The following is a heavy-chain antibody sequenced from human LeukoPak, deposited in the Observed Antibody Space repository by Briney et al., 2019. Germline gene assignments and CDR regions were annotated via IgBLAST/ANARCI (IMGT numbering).Heavy chain of an antibody. V-gene: IGHV4-34*01. CDR3: ARARYGSGSYWY. CDR1: GGSFSGYY. D-gene: IGHD3-10*01. Sequence: PSETLSLTCAVYGGSFSGYYWSWIRQPPGKGLEWIGGINHSGSTNYNPSLKSRVTISVDTSKNQFSLKLSSVTAADTAVYYCARARYGSGSYWYWGQGTLVTVSS. CDR2: INHSGST. J-gene: IGHJ4*02.